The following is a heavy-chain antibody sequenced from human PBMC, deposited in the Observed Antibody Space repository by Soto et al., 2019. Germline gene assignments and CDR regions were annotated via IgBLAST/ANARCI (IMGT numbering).Heavy chain of an antibody. CDR3: AKDIMITFGGVIVARPEY. Sequence: EVQLLESGGGLVQPGGSLRLSCAASGFTFSTYAMSWVRQAPGKGLEWVSAISGSGADTYYADSVKGRFTISRDNSKNTQYLQMNSLRAEDTAVYYCAKDIMITFGGVIVARPEYWGQGTLVTVFS. CDR2: ISGSGADT. V-gene: IGHV3-23*01. CDR1: GFTFSTYA. J-gene: IGHJ4*02. D-gene: IGHD3-16*02.